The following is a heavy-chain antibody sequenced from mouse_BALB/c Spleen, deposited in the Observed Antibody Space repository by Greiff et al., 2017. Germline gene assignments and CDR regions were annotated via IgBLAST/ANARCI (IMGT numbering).Heavy chain of an antibody. CDR2: ISSGGSYT. CDR1: GFTFSSYG. J-gene: IGHJ3*01. CDR3: ARGGSTMITAWFAD. Sequence: EVKLVESGGDLVKPGGSLKLSCAASGFTFSSYGMSWVRQTPDKRLEWVATISSGGSYTYYPDSVKGRFTISRDNAKNTLYLQMSSLKSEDTAMYYCARGGSTMITAWFADWGQGTLVTVSA. D-gene: IGHD2-4*01. V-gene: IGHV5-6*02.